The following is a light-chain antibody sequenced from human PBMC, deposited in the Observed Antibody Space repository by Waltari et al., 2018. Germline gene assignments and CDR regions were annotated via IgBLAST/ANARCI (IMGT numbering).Light chain of an antibody. J-gene: IGLJ1*01. Sequence: QSALTQPASVSGSPGQSITISCTGTSNDVGGYNYVSWYQQHPGKAPILMIYDVSKRPSGVSNRFSGSKSGNTASLTISGLQAEDEAEYYCSSYTSSSTLFGTGTKVTVL. CDR1: SNDVGGYNY. CDR2: DVS. CDR3: SSYTSSSTL. V-gene: IGLV2-14*01.